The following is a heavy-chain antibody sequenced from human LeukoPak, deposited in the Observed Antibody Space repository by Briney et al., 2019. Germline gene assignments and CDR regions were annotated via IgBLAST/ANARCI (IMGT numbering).Heavy chain of an antibody. CDR2: IYYSGST. CDR3: ARGPSRFDY. Sequence: SETLSLTCTVSGVSISSYYWSWIRQPPGKGLEWIGYIYYSGSTNYNPSLKSRVTISVDTSKNQSSLKLSSVTAADTAVYYCARGPSRFDYWGQGTLVTVSS. J-gene: IGHJ4*02. V-gene: IGHV4-59*01. CDR1: GVSISSYY.